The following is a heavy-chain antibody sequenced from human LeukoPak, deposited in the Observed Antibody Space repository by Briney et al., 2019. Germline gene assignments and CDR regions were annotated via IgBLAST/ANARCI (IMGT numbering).Heavy chain of an antibody. Sequence: GGSLRLSCAASGFTFSSYAMSWVRQAPGKGLEWVSAISGSGGSTYYADSVKGRFTISRDNSKNTLYLQMNSLRAEDTAVYYCACSSTSSYYYYMDVWGKGTTVTVSS. CDR2: ISGSGGST. CDR1: GFTFSSYA. V-gene: IGHV3-23*01. CDR3: ACSSTSSYYYYMDV. D-gene: IGHD2-2*01. J-gene: IGHJ6*03.